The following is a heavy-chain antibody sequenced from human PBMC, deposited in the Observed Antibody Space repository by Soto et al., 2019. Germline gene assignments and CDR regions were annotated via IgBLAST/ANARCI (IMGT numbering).Heavy chain of an antibody. CDR3: ARDDYTYGVY. V-gene: IGHV3-11*01. CDR2: IGPYGNSI. Sequence: GGSLRLSCAAYGFSFRDYFMSWIRQAPGKGLEWVSYIGPYGNSIYYADSVKGRFTISRDDAKKSLYLHMNSLRAKDTAVYYCARDDYTYGVYWGQGSLVTVSS. J-gene: IGHJ4*02. CDR1: GFSFRDYF. D-gene: IGHD3-3*01.